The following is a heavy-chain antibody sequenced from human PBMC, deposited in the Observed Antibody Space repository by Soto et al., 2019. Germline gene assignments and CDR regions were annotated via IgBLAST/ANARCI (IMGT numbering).Heavy chain of an antibody. CDR2: INQDGGGT. J-gene: IGHJ4*02. CDR1: GFTFIRSF. V-gene: IGHV3-7*03. CDR3: ARYFRGSGRYFFDY. Sequence: GALRVSCLASGFTFIRSFMGWVRQAPGKGLEWVANINQDGGGTHYVDSVQGRFTISRDNAKDSLFLQLNSLRGEDTAVYYCARYFRGSGRYFFDYWGQGTLVPVSS. D-gene: IGHD6-19*01.